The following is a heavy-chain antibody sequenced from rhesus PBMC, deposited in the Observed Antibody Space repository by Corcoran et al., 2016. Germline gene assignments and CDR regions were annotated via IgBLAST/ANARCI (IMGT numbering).Heavy chain of an antibody. CDR1: GGSASSSNW. CDR3: ARGAGSYFDY. CDR2: ISGSSGST. D-gene: IGHD6-31*01. V-gene: IGHV4-65*01. Sequence: QVQLQESGPGLVKPSETLSPTCAVSGGSASSSNWWSWVRQPPGKGLEWIGYISGSSGSTYYHPSLQSRVTISTDTPKNQFSLKLSSVTAADTAVYYCARGAGSYFDYWGQGVLVTVSS. J-gene: IGHJ4*01.